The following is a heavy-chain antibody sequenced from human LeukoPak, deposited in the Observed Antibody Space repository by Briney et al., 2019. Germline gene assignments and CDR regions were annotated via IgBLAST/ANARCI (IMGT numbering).Heavy chain of an antibody. CDR1: AGSFSGYY. Sequence: PSETLSLTCAVYAGSFSGYYWSWIRQPPGKGLEWIGEINHSGSTNYNPSLKSRVNISVDTSKNQFSLKLSSVTAADTAVYYCARGTVAGRRGDFQHWGQGTLVTVSS. V-gene: IGHV4-34*01. J-gene: IGHJ1*01. CDR3: ARGTVAGRRGDFQH. D-gene: IGHD6-19*01. CDR2: INHSGST.